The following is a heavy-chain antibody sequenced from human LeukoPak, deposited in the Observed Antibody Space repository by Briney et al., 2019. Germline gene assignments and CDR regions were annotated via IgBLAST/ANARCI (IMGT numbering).Heavy chain of an antibody. D-gene: IGHD3-3*01. CDR1: GYSFTSYW. V-gene: IGHV5-51*01. Sequence: KNGESLKISCKGSGYSFTSYWIGWVRQMPGKGLEWMGIIYPGDSDTRYSPSFQGQVTISADKSISTAYLQWSSLKASDTAMYYCARRIYSPYYDFWSGYPTPNWFDPWGQGTLVTVSS. CDR2: IYPGDSDT. J-gene: IGHJ5*02. CDR3: ARRIYSPYYDFWSGYPTPNWFDP.